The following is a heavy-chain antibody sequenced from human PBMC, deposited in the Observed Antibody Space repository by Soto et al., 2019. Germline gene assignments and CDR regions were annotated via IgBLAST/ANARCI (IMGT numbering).Heavy chain of an antibody. Sequence: EVQLLESGRGLVQPGGSLRLSCAVSGFTFSTYDMSWVRQAPGKGLEWVSSVTNSGGSTYYADSVKGRFIISRDNSKNTLYLQMNSLRAEDTAVYYCAKVLTNSGSSDWGQGSLVTVSS. CDR3: AKVLTNSGSSD. CDR2: VTNSGGST. J-gene: IGHJ4*02. D-gene: IGHD1-26*01. V-gene: IGHV3-23*01. CDR1: GFTFSTYD.